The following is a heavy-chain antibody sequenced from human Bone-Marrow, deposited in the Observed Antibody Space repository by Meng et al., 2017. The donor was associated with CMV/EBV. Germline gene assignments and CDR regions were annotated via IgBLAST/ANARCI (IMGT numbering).Heavy chain of an antibody. D-gene: IGHD6-19*01. V-gene: IGHV1-2*02. CDR3: AVAVAGYYYYGMDV. J-gene: IGHJ6*02. Sequence: SVKVSCKASGYTFTGYYMHLVRQAPGQGLECMGWINPKSGGTNYAQKFQGRVTMTRDTSISTAYMELSRLRSDDTAVYYCAVAVAGYYYYGMDVWGQGTTVTVSS. CDR2: INPKSGGT. CDR1: GYTFTGYY.